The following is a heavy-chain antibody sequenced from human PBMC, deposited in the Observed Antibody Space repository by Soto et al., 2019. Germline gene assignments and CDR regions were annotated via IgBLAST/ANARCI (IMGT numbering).Heavy chain of an antibody. V-gene: IGHV4-59*01. D-gene: IGHD3-10*01. CDR3: ARDEHFSVARGGHLYYVMDV. Sequence: SETLSLTCTVSGGSIRNYYWSWIRQPPGKGLEWIGCIYHSGGTSYDPSLKSRVTMSVDTSKNQFSLKLSSVTTADTAVYYCARDEHFSVARGGHLYYVMDVWGQGTTVTVSS. CDR1: GGSIRNYY. CDR2: IYHSGGT. J-gene: IGHJ6*02.